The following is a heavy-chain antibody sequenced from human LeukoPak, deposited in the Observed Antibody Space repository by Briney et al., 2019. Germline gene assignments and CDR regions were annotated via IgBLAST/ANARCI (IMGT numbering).Heavy chain of an antibody. J-gene: IGHJ4*02. Sequence: GGSLRLSCAASGFTFSSYEMNWVRQAPGKGLEWVSYISSSGSTIYYADSVKGRFTISRDNSKNTLYLQMNSLRAEDTAVYYCASSQQLALDYWGQGTLVTVSS. D-gene: IGHD6-13*01. V-gene: IGHV3-48*03. CDR3: ASSQQLALDY. CDR2: ISSSGSTI. CDR1: GFTFSSYE.